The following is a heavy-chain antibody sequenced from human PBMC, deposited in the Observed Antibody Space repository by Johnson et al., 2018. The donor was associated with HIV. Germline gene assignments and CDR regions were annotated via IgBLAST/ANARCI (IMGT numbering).Heavy chain of an antibody. CDR2: ISYDGSNK. Sequence: QVQLVESGGGLIQPGGSLRLSCAASGFTFSSYAMHWVRQAPGKGLEWVAVISYDGSNKYYADAGKGRCTISRDNAKNTLYLQMNSLRAEDTAVYYCARAPYYYDSSTGAFDIWGQGTMVTVSS. D-gene: IGHD3-22*01. CDR3: ARAPYYYDSSTGAFDI. J-gene: IGHJ3*02. CDR1: GFTFSSYA. V-gene: IGHV3-30-3*01.